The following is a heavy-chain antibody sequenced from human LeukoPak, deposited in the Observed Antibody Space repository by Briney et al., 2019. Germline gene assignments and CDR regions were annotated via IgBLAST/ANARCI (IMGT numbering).Heavy chain of an antibody. CDR3: ARDRHSGSYYYMDV. CDR2: ISAYNGNT. V-gene: IGHV1-18*01. Sequence: GASVKVSCKASGNTFTNNGVSWVRQAPGQGLEWMGWISAYNGNTNYAQKFQGRVTMTTDTSTSTAYMELRSLRSDDTAVYYCARDRHSGSYYYMDVWGKGTTVTVSS. CDR1: GNTFTNNG. J-gene: IGHJ6*03. D-gene: IGHD1-26*01.